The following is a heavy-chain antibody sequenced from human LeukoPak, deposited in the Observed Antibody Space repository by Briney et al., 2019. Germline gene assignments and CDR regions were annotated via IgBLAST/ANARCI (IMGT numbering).Heavy chain of an antibody. J-gene: IGHJ3*02. CDR1: GFTFTSSA. CDR2: IVVGSGDT. CDR3: GADSMPRGVFSYAFDI. Sequence: SVKVSCKASGFTFTSSAVQWVRQARGQRLEWIGWIVVGSGDTNSAQKFQERVTITRDMSTRTAYMEPSSLRSEDTAVYYCGADSMPRGVFSYAFDIWGQGTMVTVSS. V-gene: IGHV1-58*01. D-gene: IGHD3-10*01.